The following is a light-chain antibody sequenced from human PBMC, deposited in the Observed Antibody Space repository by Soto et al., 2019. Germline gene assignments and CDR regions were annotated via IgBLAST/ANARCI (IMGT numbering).Light chain of an antibody. J-gene: IGKJ2*01. CDR3: QQYEGWPRT. CDR1: PSVSNS. Sequence: ESVLTQSPATLSLSPGERATLSCRASPSVSNSLAWYQHKPGQAPTLLIYGVTARAPGVPARFSGSGYGTDFTLTIRSVQSGDFGVFYCQQYEGWPRTFGLGTKVEIQ. CDR2: GVT. V-gene: IGKV3-15*01.